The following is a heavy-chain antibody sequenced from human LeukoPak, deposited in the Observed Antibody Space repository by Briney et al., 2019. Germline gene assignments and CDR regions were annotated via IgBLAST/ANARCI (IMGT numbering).Heavy chain of an antibody. J-gene: IGHJ3*02. CDR3: AKLGLWFGEPDEAFDI. CDR1: GFTFSSYA. CDR2: ISGSGGST. Sequence: GGSLRPSCAASGFTFSSYAMSWVRQAPGKGLEWVSAISGSGGSTYYADSVKGRFTISRDNSKNTLYLQMNSLGAEDTAVYYCAKLGLWFGEPDEAFDIWGQGTMVTVSS. D-gene: IGHD3-10*01. V-gene: IGHV3-23*01.